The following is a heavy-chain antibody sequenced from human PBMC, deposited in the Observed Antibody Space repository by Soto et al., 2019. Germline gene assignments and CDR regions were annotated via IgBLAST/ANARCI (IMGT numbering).Heavy chain of an antibody. CDR1: GYTFTAYG. CDR2: ISGNNVDT. V-gene: IGHV1-18*04. J-gene: IGHJ4*02. Sequence: QVQLVQSGAEVRKHGASVKVSCKSSGYTFTAYGLSWVRQAPGQGLEWMGWISGNNVDTKYAQRFQGIATMTTDTATSTAYMERRSLRSDDTALYYGARRMGRFLQWLFDYWGQGTLVTVSS. CDR3: ARRMGRFLQWLFDY. D-gene: IGHD3-3*01.